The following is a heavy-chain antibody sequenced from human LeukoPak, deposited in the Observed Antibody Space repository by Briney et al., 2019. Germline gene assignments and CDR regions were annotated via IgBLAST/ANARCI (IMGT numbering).Heavy chain of an antibody. CDR1: GYTFASYG. D-gene: IGHD3-10*01. Sequence: AASVKVSCKTSGYTFASYGISWVRQAPGQGLEWMGWISTFNGNTKYAQDLQSRVTMTTDPSTGTVYMDLWSLGSDDTAVYYCARGGEFGELFTYFDYWGQGTLVTVSS. V-gene: IGHV1-18*01. CDR2: ISTFNGNT. CDR3: ARGGEFGELFTYFDY. J-gene: IGHJ4*02.